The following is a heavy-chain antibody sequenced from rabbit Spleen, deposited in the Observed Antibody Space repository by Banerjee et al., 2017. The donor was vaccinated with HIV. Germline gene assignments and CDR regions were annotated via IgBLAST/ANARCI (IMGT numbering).Heavy chain of an antibody. V-gene: IGHV1S45*01. J-gene: IGHJ4*01. CDR1: GFDFSSYG. D-gene: IGHD3-1*01. CDR2: IYVGSSST. Sequence: QEQLVESGGGLVQPGGSLKLSCKASGFDFSSYGVSWVRQAPGKGLEWIGYIYVGSSSTHYASWAKGRFTISKTSSTTGTLQLTSLTDADSATYFCARGGYGGHIWAMGLWGPGTLVTVS. CDR3: ARGGYGGHIWAMGL.